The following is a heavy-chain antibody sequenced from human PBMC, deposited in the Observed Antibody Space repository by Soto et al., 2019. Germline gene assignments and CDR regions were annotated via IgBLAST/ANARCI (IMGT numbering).Heavy chain of an antibody. D-gene: IGHD3-16*01. Sequence: LPVTCRCSGRAMGSNYVSLIRQSTEKGLEWLGYVLYGGTDYNASLEGRITMSVETSKSQFALKLSSVTAADTAVYHCANYRGAFYFENWGQGIMVTVPS. V-gene: IGHV4-59*01. CDR2: VLYGGT. CDR3: ANYRGAFYFEN. CDR1: GRAMGSNY. J-gene: IGHJ4*02.